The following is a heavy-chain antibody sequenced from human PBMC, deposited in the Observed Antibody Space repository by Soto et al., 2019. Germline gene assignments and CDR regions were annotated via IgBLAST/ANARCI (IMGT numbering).Heavy chain of an antibody. CDR2: TSAYNGNT. Sequence: ASVKVSCKASGYTFTSYGISWVRQAPGQGLEWMGWTSAYNGNTNYAQKLQGRVTMTTDTSTSTAYMELRSLRSDDTAVYYCARGQANYYYYGMDVWGQGTTVTVSS. CDR1: GYTFTSYG. J-gene: IGHJ6*02. CDR3: ARGQANYYYYGMDV. V-gene: IGHV1-18*04.